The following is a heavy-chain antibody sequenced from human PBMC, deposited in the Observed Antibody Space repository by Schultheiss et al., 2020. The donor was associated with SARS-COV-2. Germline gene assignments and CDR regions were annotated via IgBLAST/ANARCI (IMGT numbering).Heavy chain of an antibody. D-gene: IGHD6-13*01. CDR2: INHSGST. CDR1: GGSISSGGYY. J-gene: IGHJ6*02. CDR3: ARDQRIAAPVVGMDV. V-gene: IGHV4-30-4*08. Sequence: SQTLSLTCTVSGGSISSGGYYWSWIRQPPGKGLEWIGEINHSGSTNYNPSLKSRVTISVDTSKNQFSLKLSSVTAADTAVYYCARDQRIAAPVVGMDVWGQGTTVTVSS.